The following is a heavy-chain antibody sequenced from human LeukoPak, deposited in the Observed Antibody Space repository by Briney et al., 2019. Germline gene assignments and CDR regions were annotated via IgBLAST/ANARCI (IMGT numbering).Heavy chain of an antibody. CDR3: AKDGGGPLD. CDR2: IKQDGSEK. CDR1: GFSLRTSW. V-gene: IGHV3-7*04. J-gene: IGHJ4*02. D-gene: IGHD3-10*01. Sequence: GGSLRLSCAASGFSLRTSWMSWVRQAPGKGLEWVGNIKQDGSEKNYVDSVKGRFAISRDNAKNSLYLQMNSLRAEDTAVYYCAKDGGGPLDWGQGTLVTVSS.